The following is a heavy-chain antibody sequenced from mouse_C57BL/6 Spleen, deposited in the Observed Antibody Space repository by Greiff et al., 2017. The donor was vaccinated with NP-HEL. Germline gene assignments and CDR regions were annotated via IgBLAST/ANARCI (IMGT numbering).Heavy chain of an antibody. Sequence: VQRVESGPELVKPGASVKISCKASGYAFSSSWMNWVKQRPGKGLEWIGRIYPGDGDTNYNGKFKGKATLTADKSSSTAYMQLSSLTSEDSAVYFCASGVTAYYFDYWGQGTTLTVSS. CDR3: ASGVTAYYFDY. V-gene: IGHV1-82*01. CDR2: IYPGDGDT. D-gene: IGHD1-2*01. J-gene: IGHJ2*01. CDR1: GYAFSSSW.